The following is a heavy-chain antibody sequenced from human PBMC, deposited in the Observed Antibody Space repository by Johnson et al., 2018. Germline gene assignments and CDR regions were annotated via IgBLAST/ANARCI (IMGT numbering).Heavy chain of an antibody. Sequence: QVQLQESGGALVKPGGSLRLYCEASGFTLSDYHMSWIRQAPGRGPEGVSYISPSGTRIYYSDAVKGRFTISRDTSKNSQYLQMDSLRADDTAVYYCARASVSGNSCCYYYMDVWGKGTTVTVSS. J-gene: IGHJ6*03. CDR1: GFTLSDYH. CDR2: ISPSGTRI. V-gene: IGHV3-11*04. D-gene: IGHD4-23*01. CDR3: ARASVSGNSCCYYYMDV.